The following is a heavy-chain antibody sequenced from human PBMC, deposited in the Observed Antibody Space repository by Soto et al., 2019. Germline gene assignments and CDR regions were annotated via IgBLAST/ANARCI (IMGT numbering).Heavy chain of an antibody. CDR3: ARQHRCSGGSCYSGLYSGDWFDP. J-gene: IGHJ5*02. CDR2: IYYSGST. V-gene: IGHV4-39*01. CDR1: GDSISSSSYY. Sequence: PSETLSLTCTVSGDSISSSSYYWGWIRQPPGKGLEWIGSIYYSGSTYYNPSLKSRVTISVDTSKNQFSLKLSSVTAADTAVYYCARQHRCSGGSCYSGLYSGDWFDPWGQGTLVTVSS. D-gene: IGHD2-15*01.